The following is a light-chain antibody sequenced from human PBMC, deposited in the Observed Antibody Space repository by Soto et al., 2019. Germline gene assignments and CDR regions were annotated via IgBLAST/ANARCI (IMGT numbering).Light chain of an antibody. J-gene: IGKJ1*01. CDR2: GAS. Sequence: EIVMTQSPATLSVSPGERATLSCRASQSVSSNLAWYQQKPGQAPRLLIYGASTRATGIPASFSGSGSGTEFTLTISSLQSEYFAVYYCHQYNNWWTFGQGTKVEIK. V-gene: IGKV3-15*01. CDR1: QSVSSN. CDR3: HQYNNWWT.